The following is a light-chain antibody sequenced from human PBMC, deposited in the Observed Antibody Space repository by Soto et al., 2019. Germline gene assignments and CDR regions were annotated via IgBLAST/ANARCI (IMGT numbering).Light chain of an antibody. V-gene: IGLV3-25*02. Sequence: SYALTQPPSVSVSPGQTARITCSGDAMPEQYGYWYQQKPGQAPMLVIYKNTERPSGIPERFSGSSSGTTVTLTISGVQAEDEADYFCQSVDSSGAFHVFGTGTKVTVL. CDR3: QSVDSSGAFHV. CDR2: KNT. J-gene: IGLJ1*01. CDR1: AMPEQY.